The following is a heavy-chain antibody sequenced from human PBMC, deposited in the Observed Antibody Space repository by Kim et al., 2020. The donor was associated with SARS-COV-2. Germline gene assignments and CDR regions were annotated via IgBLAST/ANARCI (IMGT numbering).Heavy chain of an antibody. Sequence: GGSLRLSCVATGFTFNNYWMTWVRQAPGKGLAWVANMKQDGGEKYYVDSVKGRFNISRDNAKNSLFLQMNNLRAEDTAVYYCARSRRDGDSQCRAFDMWGQGTMVTVSS. CDR1: GFTFNNYW. CDR2: MKQDGGEK. D-gene: IGHD4-17*01. CDR3: ARSRRDGDSQCRAFDM. J-gene: IGHJ3*02. V-gene: IGHV3-7*01.